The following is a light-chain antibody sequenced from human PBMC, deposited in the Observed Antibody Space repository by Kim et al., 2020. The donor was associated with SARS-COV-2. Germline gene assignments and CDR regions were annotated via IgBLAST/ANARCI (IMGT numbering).Light chain of an antibody. CDR3: QSYDSSLSDWV. CDR2: GNS. Sequence: QGGTIPCTGSSSNNGAGYDVHWYQQLPGTAPKLLIYGNSNRPSGVPDRFSGSKSGTSASLAITGLQAEDEADYYCQSYDSSLSDWVFGGGTQLTVL. J-gene: IGLJ3*02. V-gene: IGLV1-40*01. CDR1: SSNNGAGYD.